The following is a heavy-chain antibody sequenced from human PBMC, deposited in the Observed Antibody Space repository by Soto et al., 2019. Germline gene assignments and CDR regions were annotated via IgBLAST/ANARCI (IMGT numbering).Heavy chain of an antibody. CDR3: ARGRRAYSSGWFDY. CDR1: GGSFSGYY. Sequence: QVQLQQWGAGLLKPSETLSLTCAVYGGSFSGYYWSWIRQPPGKGLEWIGEINHSGSTNYNPSLKSRVTISVDTSKNQFSLKLSSVTAADTAVYYCARGRRAYSSGWFDYWGQGTLVTVSS. CDR2: INHSGST. V-gene: IGHV4-34*01. J-gene: IGHJ4*02. D-gene: IGHD6-19*01.